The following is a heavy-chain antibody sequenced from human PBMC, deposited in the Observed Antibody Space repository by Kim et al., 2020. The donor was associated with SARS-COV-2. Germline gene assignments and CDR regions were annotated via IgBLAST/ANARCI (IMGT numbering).Heavy chain of an antibody. CDR1: GGSISSGGYY. J-gene: IGHJ6*02. V-gene: IGHV4-31*03. D-gene: IGHD3-16*02. CDR2: IYYSGST. CDR3: ASNSGKNYDYVWGSYRPRVDYYGMDV. Sequence: SETLSLTCTVSGGSISSGGYYWSWIRQHPGKGLEWIGYIYYSGSTYYNPSLKSRVTISVDTSKNQFSLKLSSVTAADTAVYYCASNSGKNYDYVWGSYRPRVDYYGMDVWGQGTTVTVSS.